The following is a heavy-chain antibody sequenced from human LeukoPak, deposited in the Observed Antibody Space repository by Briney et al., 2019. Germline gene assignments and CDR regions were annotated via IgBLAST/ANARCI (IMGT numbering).Heavy chain of an antibody. Sequence: GGSLRLSCAASGFTFDDYAMHWVRQAPGKGLEWVSGISWNSGSIGYADSVKGRFTISRDNSKNSLYLQMNSLRAEDTALYYCAKGHSSGWYRAFDYWGQGTLVTVSS. J-gene: IGHJ4*02. CDR3: AKGHSSGWYRAFDY. CDR2: ISWNSGSI. CDR1: GFTFDDYA. V-gene: IGHV3-9*01. D-gene: IGHD6-19*01.